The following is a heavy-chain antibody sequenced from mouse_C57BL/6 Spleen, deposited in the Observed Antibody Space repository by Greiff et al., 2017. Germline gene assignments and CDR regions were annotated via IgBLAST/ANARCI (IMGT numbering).Heavy chain of an antibody. CDR2: IDPETGGT. CDR3: TSIPYYCSTWFSD. V-gene: IGHV1-15*01. D-gene: IGHD1-1*01. J-gene: IGHJ3*01. Sequence: QVQLQQPGAELVRPGASVTLSCKASGYTFTDYEMHWVKQTPVHGLEWIGAIDPETGGTAYNQKFKGKAILTADKSSSTAYMELRSLTSEDSAVSYCTSIPYYCSTWFSDRGPATLVTASA. CDR1: GYTFTDYE.